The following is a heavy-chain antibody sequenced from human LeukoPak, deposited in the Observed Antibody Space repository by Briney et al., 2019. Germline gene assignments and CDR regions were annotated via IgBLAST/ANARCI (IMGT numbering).Heavy chain of an antibody. D-gene: IGHD2-21*02. Sequence: PSETLSLICTVSGGPISSTSYYWGWIRQPPGKGLEWIGTINYSGSTYYNPSLKSRVTISVDTSKNQISLKLNSVTAADTAMYYCARLGDLLSPFPAWGQGTLVTVSS. V-gene: IGHV4-39*01. CDR1: GGPISSTSYY. CDR2: INYSGST. CDR3: ARLGDLLSPFPA. J-gene: IGHJ5*02.